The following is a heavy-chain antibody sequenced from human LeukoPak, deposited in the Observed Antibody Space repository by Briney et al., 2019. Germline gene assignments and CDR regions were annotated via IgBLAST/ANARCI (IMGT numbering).Heavy chain of an antibody. Sequence: GGSLRLSCAASGFTFSTYGMNWVRQAPGQGLEWVSSISSRSDSIHYADALRGRFTVSRDNSKNSLFLQMNSVTAEDTAVYYCASGVQHCADGDCYSIYWGQGNLVTVSP. J-gene: IGHJ4*02. CDR2: ISSRSDSI. CDR1: GFTFSTYG. V-gene: IGHV3-21*01. CDR3: ASGVQHCADGDCYSIY. D-gene: IGHD2-21*01.